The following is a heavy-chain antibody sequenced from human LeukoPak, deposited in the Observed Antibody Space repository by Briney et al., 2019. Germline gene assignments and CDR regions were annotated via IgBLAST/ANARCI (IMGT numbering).Heavy chain of an antibody. D-gene: IGHD6-13*01. J-gene: IGHJ1*01. CDR2: ISSSGST. CDR3: ASPDRAAAEPLQH. Sequence: PSETLSLTCTVSGDSISSGDYYWSWIRQPAGKGLEWIGRISSSGSTNYNPSLKSRVTISVDTSKNQFSLKLSSVTAADTAVYYCASPDRAAAEPLQHWGQGTLVTVSS. V-gene: IGHV4-61*02. CDR1: GDSISSGDYY.